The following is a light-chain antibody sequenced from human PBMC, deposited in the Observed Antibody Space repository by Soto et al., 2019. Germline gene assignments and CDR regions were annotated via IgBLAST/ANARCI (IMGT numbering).Light chain of an antibody. V-gene: IGKV4-1*01. CDR2: WAS. CDR1: QTVLYSSNNKNH. J-gene: IGKJ1*01. Sequence: DIVMTQSPDSLSVSLGERATINCKSSQTVLYSSNNKNHLAWYQQRPGQPPKLRFSWASTRESGVPDRFSAGGSGTDFTLSIGRLQAEDVAVYYCQQYYSTPRTFGQGTKVEIK. CDR3: QQYYSTPRT.